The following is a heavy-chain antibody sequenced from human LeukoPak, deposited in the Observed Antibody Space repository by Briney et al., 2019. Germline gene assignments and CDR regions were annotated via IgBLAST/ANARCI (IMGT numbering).Heavy chain of an antibody. D-gene: IGHD2-2*01. CDR3: ARLSADSSSSRGFDY. J-gene: IGHJ4*02. Sequence: SETLSLTCTVSGASISNYWTWIRQPAGKGLEWIGRIYTSGSTNYNPSLKGRVAMSVDTSKNQFSLKLSSVTAADTAVYYCARLSADSSSSRGFDYWGQGTLVTVSS. CDR2: IYTSGST. V-gene: IGHV4-4*07. CDR1: GASISNY.